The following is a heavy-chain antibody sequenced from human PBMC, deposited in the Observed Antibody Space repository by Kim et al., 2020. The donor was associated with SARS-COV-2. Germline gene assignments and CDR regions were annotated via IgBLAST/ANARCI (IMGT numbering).Heavy chain of an antibody. V-gene: IGHV3-23*01. Sequence: GGSLRLSCAASGFTFRDYAMTWVRQAPGQGLECIASISPRGANTHYADSVKGRFAISRDNSKNTLYLQMNSLRVGDTAIYYCANSHDSTCGYQYYFDHWG. J-gene: IGHJ4*01. CDR1: GFTFRDYA. CDR2: ISPRGANT. D-gene: IGHD3-22*01. CDR3: ANSHDSTCGYQYYFDH.